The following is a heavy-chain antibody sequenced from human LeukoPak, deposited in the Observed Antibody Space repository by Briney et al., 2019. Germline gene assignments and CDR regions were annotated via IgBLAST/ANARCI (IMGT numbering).Heavy chain of an antibody. Sequence: TGGSLRLSCAASGFTFSSYSMSWVRQSPGKGLEWVSSVSASGLSTYYADSVKGRFTISRDNSKNTLYLQMNSLTADDTALYYCARRKVGPTNYYYGVDVWGQGTTVTVSS. CDR2: VSASGLST. CDR1: GFTFSSYS. J-gene: IGHJ6*02. CDR3: ARRKVGPTNYYYGVDV. D-gene: IGHD1-26*01. V-gene: IGHV3-23*01.